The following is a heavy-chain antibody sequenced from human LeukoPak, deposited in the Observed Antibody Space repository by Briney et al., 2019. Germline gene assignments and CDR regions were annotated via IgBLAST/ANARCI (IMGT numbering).Heavy chain of an antibody. CDR3: ARGTAYCGGDCYSDAFDI. V-gene: IGHV3-74*03. CDR2: VKSDGSTT. Sequence: QPGGSLRLSCVGSGVTFSTYWMHWLRQAPGKALVWVPRVKSDGSTTTYADSVKGRFTISRDNAKNSLYLQMNSLRAEDTAVYYCARGTAYCGGDCYSDAFDIWSQGTMVTVSS. J-gene: IGHJ3*02. CDR1: GVTFSTYW. D-gene: IGHD2-21*02.